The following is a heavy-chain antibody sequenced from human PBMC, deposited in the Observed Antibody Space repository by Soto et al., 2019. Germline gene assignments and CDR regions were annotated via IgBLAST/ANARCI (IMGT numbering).Heavy chain of an antibody. J-gene: IGHJ6*02. CDR3: ARVRNGLDV. CDR1: GGSISIFY. Sequence: QVQLQESGPGLVKPSETLSLTCTVSGGSISIFYWSWIRQPPGKGLEWIGHIYYSGSTNYNPSLKSRVTISLDTSKNQFSLKLNSVTAADTAVYYCARVRNGLDVWGQGTTVTVAS. CDR2: IYYSGST. V-gene: IGHV4-59*01.